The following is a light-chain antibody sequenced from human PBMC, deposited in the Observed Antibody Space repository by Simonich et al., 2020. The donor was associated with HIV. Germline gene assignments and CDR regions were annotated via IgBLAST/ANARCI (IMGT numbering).Light chain of an antibody. CDR1: QGISSY. V-gene: IGKV1-39*01. CDR3: QQSYSTPRT. CDR2: AAS. Sequence: DIQMTQSPSSLSASVGNRVTITCRASQGISSYLNWYQQKPGKAPKLLIYAASSLQSGVPSRFSGRGSGTDFTLTISSLQPEDFATYYCQQSYSTPRTFGQGTKLEIK. J-gene: IGKJ2*01.